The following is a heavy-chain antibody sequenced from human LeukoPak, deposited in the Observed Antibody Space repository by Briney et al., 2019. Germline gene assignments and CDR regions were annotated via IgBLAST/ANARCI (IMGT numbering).Heavy chain of an antibody. V-gene: IGHV3-23*01. CDR3: ARGQADFDY. J-gene: IGHJ4*02. Sequence: PGRSLRLSCAASGFTFSSHGMGWVRQAPGKGLEWVAGITDNGGDRNYADSVKGRFTISRDNSKSTLDLQMNSLRAEDTALYYCARGQADFDYWGQGTLVTVSS. CDR1: GFTFSSHG. CDR2: ITDNGGDR.